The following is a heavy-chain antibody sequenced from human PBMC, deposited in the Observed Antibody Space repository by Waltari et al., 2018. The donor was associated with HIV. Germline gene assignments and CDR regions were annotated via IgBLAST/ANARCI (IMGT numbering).Heavy chain of an antibody. J-gene: IGHJ4*02. CDR1: GFTVSSYP. Sequence: EVQLLESGGGLVQSGGSLRVPCAGSGFTVSSYPLGWVRQAPGKGLEWVSGISGGGESTYYADSVKGRFTISRDNSKNTLYLQMNSLRAEDTAVYYCANSLGRIVDYWGQGTLVTVSS. V-gene: IGHV3-23*01. CDR2: ISGGGEST. D-gene: IGHD2-15*01. CDR3: ANSLGRIVDY.